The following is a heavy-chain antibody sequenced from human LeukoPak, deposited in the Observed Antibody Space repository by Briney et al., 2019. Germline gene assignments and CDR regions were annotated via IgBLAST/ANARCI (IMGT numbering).Heavy chain of an antibody. Sequence: ASVKVSCKASGYXFTGYYMHWVRQAPGQGLEWMGWINPTSGDTHYAQKFQGRVTMTGDTSISTAYMELSRLRSDDTAVYYCARGGLSGSYYVDYWGQGTLVTVSS. J-gene: IGHJ4*02. CDR2: INPTSGDT. CDR3: ARGGLSGSYYVDY. D-gene: IGHD1-26*01. CDR1: GYXFTGYY. V-gene: IGHV1-2*02.